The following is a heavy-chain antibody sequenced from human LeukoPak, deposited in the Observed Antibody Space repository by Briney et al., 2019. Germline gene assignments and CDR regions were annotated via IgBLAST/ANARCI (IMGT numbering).Heavy chain of an antibody. CDR3: AKAVSSSSWYSLDY. CDR2: ISWNSGSI. J-gene: IGHJ4*02. Sequence: GRSLRLSCAASGFTFDDYAMHWVRQAPGKGLEWVSGISWNSGSIGYADSVKGRFTTPRDNAKNSLYLQMNSLRAEDTALYYCAKAVSSSSWYSLDYWGQGTLVTVSS. CDR1: GFTFDDYA. V-gene: IGHV3-9*01. D-gene: IGHD6-13*01.